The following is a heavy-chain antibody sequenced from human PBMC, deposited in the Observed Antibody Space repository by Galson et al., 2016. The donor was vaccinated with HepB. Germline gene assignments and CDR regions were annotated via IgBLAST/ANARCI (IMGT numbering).Heavy chain of an antibody. Sequence: SLRLSCAASGFTFSNYAMNWVRQAPGKGLEWVSHNSRDSGIIDYADSVKGRFTVSRDNGKNSLFLQMNSLRAEDTAGYYCVRDNDWAFDYWGQGILVTV. CDR3: VRDNDWAFDY. CDR1: GFTFSNYA. D-gene: IGHD1-1*01. V-gene: IGHV3-48*01. CDR2: NSRDSGII. J-gene: IGHJ4*02.